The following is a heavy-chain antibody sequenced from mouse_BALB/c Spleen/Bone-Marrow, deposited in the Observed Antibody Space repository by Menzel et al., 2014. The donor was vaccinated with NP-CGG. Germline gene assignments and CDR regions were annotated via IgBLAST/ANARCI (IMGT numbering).Heavy chain of an antibody. J-gene: IGHJ3*01. D-gene: IGHD3-2*01. CDR3: ARDSSGYAWFAY. CDR2: INPGSGGT. Sequence: VQLQQSGVELVRPGTSVKVSCKASGYVFXNHLIEWIKQRPGQGLEWIGVINPGSGGTNYNEKFKGKATLTADRSSSTAYKQLTSLTSDDSAVYFCARDSSGYAWFAYWGQGTLVTVST. V-gene: IGHV1-54*01. CDR1: GYVFXNHL.